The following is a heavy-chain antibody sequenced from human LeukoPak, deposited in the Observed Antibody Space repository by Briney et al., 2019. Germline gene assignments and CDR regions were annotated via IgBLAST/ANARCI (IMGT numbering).Heavy chain of an antibody. CDR2: IYYSGST. V-gene: IGHV4-59*08. CDR1: GGSFSGYY. J-gene: IGHJ4*02. Sequence: SETLSLSCAAYGGSFSGYYWRWIRQPPGKGLEWTGYIYYSGSTNYYPSLNSRVTISVDTSKNQFSLRLSSVTAADTAIYYCARAVSGRFDYWGQGTLVTVSS. CDR3: ARAVSGRFDY. D-gene: IGHD6-19*01.